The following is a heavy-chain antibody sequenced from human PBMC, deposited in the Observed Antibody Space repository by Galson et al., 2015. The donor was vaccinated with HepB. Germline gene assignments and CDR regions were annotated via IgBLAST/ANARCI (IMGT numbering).Heavy chain of an antibody. CDR3: AKVFPEKTDGWYRQALYYFDS. J-gene: IGHJ4*01. CDR2: ITPSGDNT. V-gene: IGHV3-23*01. D-gene: IGHD6-19*01. Sequence: SLRLSCAASGFTFSYYAMSWVRQAPGKGLEWVSAITPSGDNTYSADSMKGWFTISRDNSKNTLFLQMNSLRADDTAIYFCAKVFPEKTDGWYRQALYYFDSWGHGTRVTVSS. CDR1: GFTFSYYA.